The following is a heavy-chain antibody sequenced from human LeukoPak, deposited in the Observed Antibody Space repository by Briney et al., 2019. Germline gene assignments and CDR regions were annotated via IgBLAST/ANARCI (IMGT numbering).Heavy chain of an antibody. V-gene: IGHV3-23*01. CDR3: AKWGTLWFGELFHENWFDP. D-gene: IGHD3-10*01. J-gene: IGHJ5*02. CDR2: ISGSGGST. Sequence: GGSLRLSCAASGFTFSSYAMSWVRQAPGKGLEWVSAISGSGGSTYYADSVKGRFTTSRDNSKNTLYLQMNSLRAEDTAVYYCAKWGTLWFGELFHENWFDPWGQGTLVTVSS. CDR1: GFTFSSYA.